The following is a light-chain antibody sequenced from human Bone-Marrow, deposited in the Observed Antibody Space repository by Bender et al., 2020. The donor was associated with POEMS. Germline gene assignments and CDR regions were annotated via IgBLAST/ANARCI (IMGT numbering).Light chain of an antibody. CDR3: CSYAGTSWV. J-gene: IGLJ3*02. V-gene: IGLV2-11*01. Sequence: QSALTQPASVSGSPGQSITISCIVTPVTYKYVSWFQQYPGKAPKLIIYEVNERPSDVPHRFSGSKSGNTASLTISEVQPEDEADYYCCSYAGTSWVFGGGTKLTVL. CDR2: EVN. CDR1: PVTYKY.